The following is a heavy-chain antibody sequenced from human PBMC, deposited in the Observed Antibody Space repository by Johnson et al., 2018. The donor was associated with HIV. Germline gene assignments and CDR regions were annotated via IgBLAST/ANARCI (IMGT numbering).Heavy chain of an antibody. CDR2: ISGSGGST. Sequence: VQLVESGGGVVRPGGSLRLSCAASGFIFGDYAMSWVRQAPGKGLEWVSGISGSGGSTYYADSVKGRFTISRDNSKNTLYMQMNSLRAEDTAVYYCAKDQWSSSWTNDAFDFWGQGTMVIVSS. CDR3: AKDQWSSSWTNDAFDF. CDR1: GFIFGDYA. J-gene: IGHJ3*01. V-gene: IGHV3-23*04. D-gene: IGHD6-13*01.